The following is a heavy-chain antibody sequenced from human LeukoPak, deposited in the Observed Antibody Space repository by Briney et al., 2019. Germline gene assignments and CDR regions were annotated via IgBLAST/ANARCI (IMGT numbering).Heavy chain of an antibody. CDR1: GFTVSSNY. J-gene: IGHJ4*02. D-gene: IGHD5-24*01. Sequence: PGGSLRLSRAASGFTVSSNYMTWVRQAPGKGLEWVSVIHSGGDTYYADSVKGRFTISRDNSKNTLYLQMNSLRAEDTAVYYCARDKRGDGYNYPSFDYWGQGTLVTVSS. CDR2: IHSGGDT. V-gene: IGHV3-53*01. CDR3: ARDKRGDGYNYPSFDY.